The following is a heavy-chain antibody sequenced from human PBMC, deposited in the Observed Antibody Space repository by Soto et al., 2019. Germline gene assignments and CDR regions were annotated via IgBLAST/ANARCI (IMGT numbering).Heavy chain of an antibody. CDR2: IGSAGSTI. J-gene: IGHJ6*02. D-gene: IGHD6-19*01. CDR3: ARDTTSGWSPPYGMDV. Sequence: PGGSLRLSCAASGFTFSSYNMNWVRQAPGRGLEWVSYIGSAGSTINYADSVKGRFTISRDNAENSLYLQMNSLRDEDTAVYYCARDTTSGWSPPYGMDVWGQGTTVTVSS. V-gene: IGHV3-48*02. CDR1: GFTFSSYN.